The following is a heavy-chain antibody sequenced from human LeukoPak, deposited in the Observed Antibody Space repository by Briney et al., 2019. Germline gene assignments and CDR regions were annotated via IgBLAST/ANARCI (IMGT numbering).Heavy chain of an antibody. CDR2: ITGSAYST. D-gene: IGHD6-19*01. CDR3: AKDDRVVAGNSFDN. J-gene: IGHJ4*02. V-gene: IGHV3-23*01. Sequence: GGSLRLSCAASGFTFDNYAMSWVRQAPGKGLEWVSSITGSAYSTYYVDSVKGRFTISRDNPKNPLYLQMNSLRAEDTAVYYCAKDDRVVAGNSFDNWGQGTLVTVSS. CDR1: GFTFDNYA.